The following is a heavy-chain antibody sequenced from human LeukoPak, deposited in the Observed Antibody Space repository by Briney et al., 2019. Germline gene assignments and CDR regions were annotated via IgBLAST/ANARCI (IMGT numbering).Heavy chain of an antibody. CDR3: ARDGVVVAAIPLKYYYYMDV. CDR2: INHSGST. D-gene: IGHD2-15*01. Sequence: SETLSLTCAVYGGSFSGYYWSWIRQPPGKGLEWIGEINHSGSTNYNPSLKSRVTISVDTSKNQFSLKLSSVTAADTAVYYCARDGVVVAAIPLKYYYYMDVWGKGTTVTVSS. CDR1: GGSFSGYY. J-gene: IGHJ6*03. V-gene: IGHV4-34*01.